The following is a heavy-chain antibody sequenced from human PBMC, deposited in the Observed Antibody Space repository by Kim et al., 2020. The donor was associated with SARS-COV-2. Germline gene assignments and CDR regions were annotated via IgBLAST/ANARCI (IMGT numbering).Heavy chain of an antibody. V-gene: IGHV5-51*01. CDR1: EYTFNNYW. CDR3: ARAPSGTFSPYYFDY. Sequence: GESLKISCKASEYTFNNYWIGWVRQMPGKGLQWLGIIYPGDSDTKYNPSVQGQVTISADWSLTTAYLQWSSLKASDTAIYYCARAPSGTFSPYYFDYWGQGTLVTFSS. CDR2: IYPGDSDT. D-gene: IGHD1-26*01. J-gene: IGHJ4*02.